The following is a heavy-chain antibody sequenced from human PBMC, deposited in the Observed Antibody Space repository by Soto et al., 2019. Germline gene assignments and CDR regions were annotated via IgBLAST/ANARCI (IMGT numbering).Heavy chain of an antibody. J-gene: IGHJ4*02. Sequence: GESLKISCKGSGYSFTSYWIGWVRQMPGKGLEWMGIIYPGDSDTRYSPSFQGQVTISADKSISTAYLQWSSLKASDTAMYYCARQAVVTPMFGDFDYWGQGTLVTVSS. V-gene: IGHV5-51*01. CDR2: IYPGDSDT. D-gene: IGHD3-10*02. CDR3: ARQAVVTPMFGDFDY. CDR1: GYSFTSYW.